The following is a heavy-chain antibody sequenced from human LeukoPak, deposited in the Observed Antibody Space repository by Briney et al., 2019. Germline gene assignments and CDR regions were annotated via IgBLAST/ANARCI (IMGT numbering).Heavy chain of an antibody. D-gene: IGHD1-26*01. Sequence: SQTLSLTCTVSGDSISSGSYYWSWIRQPPGKGLEWIGYMYYSGSTNYNPSTNYNPSLKSRVTISVDTSKNQFSLKLSSVTAADTAVYYCARDVGATPGYFDYWGQGTLVTVSS. CDR3: ARDVGATPGYFDY. CDR1: GDSISSGSYY. CDR2: MYYSGST. V-gene: IGHV4-61*01. J-gene: IGHJ4*02.